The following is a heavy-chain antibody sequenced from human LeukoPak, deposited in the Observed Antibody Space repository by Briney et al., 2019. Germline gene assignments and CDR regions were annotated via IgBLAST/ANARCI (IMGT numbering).Heavy chain of an antibody. CDR1: GYTFTGYY. J-gene: IGHJ4*02. CDR3: ARDVAWDIVVVISQEYYFDY. CDR2: INPNSGGT. D-gene: IGHD2-2*01. V-gene: IGHV1-2*02. Sequence: ASVKVSCKASGYTFTGYYMHWVRQAPGQGLEWMGWINPNSGGTNYAQKFQGRVTTTRDTSISTAYMELSRLRSDDTAVYYCARDVAWDIVVVISQEYYFDYWGQGTLVTVSS.